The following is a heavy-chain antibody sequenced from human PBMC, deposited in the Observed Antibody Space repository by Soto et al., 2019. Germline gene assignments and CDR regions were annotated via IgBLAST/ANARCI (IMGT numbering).Heavy chain of an antibody. V-gene: IGHV1-18*01. D-gene: IGHD3-9*01. CDR1: GYTFTIYG. CDR3: ARAGILTGDYTAYYFDY. J-gene: IGHJ4*02. Sequence: ASLKVSCKTSGYTFTIYGISWVRQAPGQGLEWMGWISAYNGNTNYAQNLQGRVTMTTDTSTSTAYMELRSLRSDDTAVYYCARAGILTGDYTAYYFDYWGQGTLVTVSS. CDR2: ISAYNGNT.